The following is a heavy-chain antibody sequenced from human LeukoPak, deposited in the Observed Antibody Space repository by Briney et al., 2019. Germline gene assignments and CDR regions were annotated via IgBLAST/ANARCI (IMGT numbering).Heavy chain of an antibody. CDR1: GGTFSSYA. CDR2: IIPVFGTA. D-gene: IGHD3-10*01. J-gene: IGHJ6*02. V-gene: IGHV1-69*01. CDR3: ARDPDYGSGSPPYYGMDV. Sequence: SVKVSCKASGGTFSSYAISWVRQAPGQGLEWMGGIIPVFGTANYAQKFQGRVTITADESTSTAYMELSSLRSEDTAVYYCARDPDYGSGSPPYYGMDVWGQGGTVSVSS.